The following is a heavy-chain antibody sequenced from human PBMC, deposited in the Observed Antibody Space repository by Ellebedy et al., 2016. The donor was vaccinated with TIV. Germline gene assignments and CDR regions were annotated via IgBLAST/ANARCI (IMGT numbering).Heavy chain of an antibody. CDR3: AGGSPHIPQYYFDY. V-gene: IGHV1-69*13. D-gene: IGHD2-21*01. Sequence: SVKVSXXASGGASPIYSIIWVRQVPGQGLEWMGALFPMLRTTNYAQSFQGRATITADESTSTAYMELSSLRPDDTAMYYCAGGSPHIPQYYFDYWGQGTLVTVSS. J-gene: IGHJ4*02. CDR2: LFPMLRTT. CDR1: GGASPIYS.